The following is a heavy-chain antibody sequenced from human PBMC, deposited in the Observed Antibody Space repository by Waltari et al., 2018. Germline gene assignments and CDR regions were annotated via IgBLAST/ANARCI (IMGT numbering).Heavy chain of an antibody. CDR3: ARGLGELLPFDF. J-gene: IGHJ4*02. CDR2: TTDTGVTT. Sequence: EVQLVESGGGLVQPGESLRLSCAASGFTINNNAISWVRQAPGKVLGWVSSTTDTGVTTYYADFVKGRSIISTDNSRNTVYLEMNTVRVEDTALYFCARGLGELLPFDFWGQGTMVTVSS. V-gene: IGHV3-23*04. D-gene: IGHD3-10*01. CDR1: GFTINNNA.